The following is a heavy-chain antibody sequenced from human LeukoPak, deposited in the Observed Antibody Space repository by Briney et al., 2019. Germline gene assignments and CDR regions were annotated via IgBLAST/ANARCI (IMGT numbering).Heavy chain of an antibody. J-gene: IGHJ4*02. CDR1: GFTFSSYG. CDR3: AKEGGGDDYYGSGSFDY. V-gene: IGHV3-30*18. CDR2: ISYDGSNK. Sequence: GGSLILSCAASGFTFSSYGMHWVRQAPGKGLEWVAVISYDGSNKYYADSVKGRFTISRDNSKNTLYLQMNSLRAEDTAVYYCAKEGGGDDYYGSGSFDYWGQGTLVTVSS. D-gene: IGHD3-10*01.